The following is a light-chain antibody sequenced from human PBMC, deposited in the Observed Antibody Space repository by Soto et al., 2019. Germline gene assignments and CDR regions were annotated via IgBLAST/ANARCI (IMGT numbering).Light chain of an antibody. V-gene: IGLV2-14*01. J-gene: IGLJ3*02. CDR3: SSFTTTNTWV. Sequence: QSALTQPASVSGSPGQSITISCTGASSDVGGYNYVSWYQHHPGKAPKLMIFEVGNRPSGVSNRFSGSKSGNTASLTISGLQAEDEADYYCSSFTTTNTWVFGGGTKLTVL. CDR1: SSDVGGYNY. CDR2: EVG.